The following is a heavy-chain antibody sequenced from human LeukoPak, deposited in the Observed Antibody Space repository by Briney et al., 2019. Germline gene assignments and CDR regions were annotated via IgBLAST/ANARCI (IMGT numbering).Heavy chain of an antibody. J-gene: IGHJ4*02. Sequence: GASVKVSCKASGYTFTSHGISWVRQPPGQGPEWMGWISGYNGNTNYAQKIQGRVTMTTDTSTNTAYMELRSLRSDDTAVYYCARGAVAVLYYFDYWGQGTLVTVSS. CDR1: GYTFTSHG. D-gene: IGHD6-19*01. CDR3: ARGAVAVLYYFDY. V-gene: IGHV1-18*04. CDR2: ISGYNGNT.